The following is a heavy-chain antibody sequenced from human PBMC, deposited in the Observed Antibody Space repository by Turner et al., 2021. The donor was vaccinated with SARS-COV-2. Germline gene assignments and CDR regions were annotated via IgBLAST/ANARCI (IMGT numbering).Heavy chain of an antibody. V-gene: IGHV3-9*01. CDR1: GFTFDDFA. CDR3: AKDSGRYDSSQTFAFDI. J-gene: IGHJ3*02. D-gene: IGHD3-22*01. Sequence: EVQLVASGVGLVQPDRSLRLSCAASGFTFDDFAMHCVRPAPGKGLDWVAGISWDRGNIGYADSVKGRFIISRVNAKNSMYLQMNSLRAEDTALYYCAKDSGRYDSSQTFAFDIWGQGTMVTVSS. CDR2: ISWDRGNI.